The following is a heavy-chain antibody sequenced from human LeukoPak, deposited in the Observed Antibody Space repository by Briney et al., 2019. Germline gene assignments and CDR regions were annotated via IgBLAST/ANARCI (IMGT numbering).Heavy chain of an antibody. CDR2: IKQDGSEK. V-gene: IGHV3-7*01. CDR1: GFTFSSYW. D-gene: IGHD6-19*01. CDR3: ARDSSGWYGHPKNEDY. Sequence: GGSLRLSCAASGFTFSSYWMSWVRQAPGKGLEWVANIKQDGSEKYYVDSAKGRFTISRDNAKNSLYLQMNSLRAEDTAVYYCARDSSGWYGHPKNEDYWGQGTLVTVSS. J-gene: IGHJ4*02.